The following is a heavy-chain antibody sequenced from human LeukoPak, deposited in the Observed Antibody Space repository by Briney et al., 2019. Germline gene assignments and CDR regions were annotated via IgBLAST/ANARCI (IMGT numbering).Heavy chain of an antibody. CDR2: IYYSGST. J-gene: IGHJ6*03. CDR1: GGSISSYY. D-gene: IGHD6-6*01. CDR3: ARDLAARSSYYYYMDV. Sequence: PSETLSLTCTVSGGSISSYYWSWIRQPPGKGLEWIGYIYYSGSTNCNPSLKSRVTISVDTSKNQFSLKLSSVTAADTAVYYCARDLAARSSYYYYMDVWGKGTTVTVSS. V-gene: IGHV4-59*01.